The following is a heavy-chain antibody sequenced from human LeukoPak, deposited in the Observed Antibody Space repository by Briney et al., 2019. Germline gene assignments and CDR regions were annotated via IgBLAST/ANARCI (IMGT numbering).Heavy chain of an antibody. D-gene: IGHD2-8*01. V-gene: IGHV1-2*02. J-gene: IGHJ4*01. CDR1: GYTFNYYY. CDR3: VGRNPDCTNAQRPFDY. Sequence: GASVKVSCKASGYTFNYYYTHWVRQAPGQGLEWMGWINPNSGGTNYAQRFQGRVTMTRDTSITTAYMELTRLRSDDTAVYYCVGRNPDCTNAQRPFDYWGQGTLVTVSS. CDR2: INPNSGGT.